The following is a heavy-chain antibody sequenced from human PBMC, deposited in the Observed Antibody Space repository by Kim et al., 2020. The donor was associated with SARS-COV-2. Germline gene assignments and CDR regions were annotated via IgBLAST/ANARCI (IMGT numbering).Heavy chain of an antibody. V-gene: IGHV3-30*18. D-gene: IGHD6-13*01. CDR2: ISYDGSNK. J-gene: IGHJ4*02. CDR1: GFTFSSYG. Sequence: GGSLRLSCAASGFTFSSYGMHWVRQAPGKGLEWVAVISYDGSNKYYADSVKGRFAISRDNSKNTLYLQMNSLRAEDTAVYFCAKSPIATAGVDYWGQGTL. CDR3: AKSPIATAGVDY.